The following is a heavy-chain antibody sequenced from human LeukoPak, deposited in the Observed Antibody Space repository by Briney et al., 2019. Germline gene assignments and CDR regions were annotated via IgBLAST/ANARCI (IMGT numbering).Heavy chain of an antibody. V-gene: IGHV1-69*13. J-gene: IGHJ4*02. CDR3: ARSEYSSSSQHFDY. CDR2: IIPIFGTA. D-gene: IGHD6-6*01. Sequence: SVKVSCKASGGTFSSYAISWVRQAPGQGLEWMGGIIPIFGTANYAQKFQGRVTITADEFTSTAYMELSSLRSEDTAVYYCARSEYSSSSQHFDYWGQGTLVTVSS. CDR1: GGTFSSYA.